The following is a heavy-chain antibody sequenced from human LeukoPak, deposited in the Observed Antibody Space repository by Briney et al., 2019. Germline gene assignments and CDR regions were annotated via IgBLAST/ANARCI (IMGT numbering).Heavy chain of an antibody. V-gene: IGHV4-59*01. CDR1: GGSISSYY. CDR2: IYYSGST. D-gene: IGHD4-17*01. Sequence: SETLSLTCTVSGGSISSYYWSWIRQPPGKGLGWIGYIYYSGSTNYNPSLKSRVTISVDTSKNQFSLKLSSVTAADTAVYYCARVRGAGGDYFFDYWGQGTLVTVSS. CDR3: ARVRGAGGDYFFDY. J-gene: IGHJ4*02.